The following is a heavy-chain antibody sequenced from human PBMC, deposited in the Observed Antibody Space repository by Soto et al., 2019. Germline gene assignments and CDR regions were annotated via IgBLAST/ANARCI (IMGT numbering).Heavy chain of an antibody. J-gene: IGHJ4*02. CDR1: SGSISSSNW. D-gene: IGHD5-12*01. V-gene: IGHV4-4*02. Sequence: SETLSLTCAVSSGSISSSNWWSWVRQPPGKGLEWIGEIYHSGSTNYNPSLKSRVTISVDKSKNQFSLKLSSVTAADTAVYYCASGERLRRILDYWGQGTLVTVSS. CDR2: IYHSGST. CDR3: ASGERLRRILDY.